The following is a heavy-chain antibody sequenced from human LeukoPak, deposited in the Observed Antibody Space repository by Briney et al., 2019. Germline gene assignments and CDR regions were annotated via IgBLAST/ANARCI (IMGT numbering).Heavy chain of an antibody. V-gene: IGHV4-4*02. CDR1: LDSTTSNF. J-gene: IGHJ4*02. D-gene: IGHD1-14*01. Sequence: SETLSLTCTVSLDSTTSNFWSWVRQPPGKGLEWIGEIHRSGSPNYNPSLQSRVAISIDRSRNQIALELSSVTAADTAVYYCAREILGGFNPGAYWGQGTQVTVSS. CDR2: IHRSGSP. CDR3: AREILGGFNPGAY.